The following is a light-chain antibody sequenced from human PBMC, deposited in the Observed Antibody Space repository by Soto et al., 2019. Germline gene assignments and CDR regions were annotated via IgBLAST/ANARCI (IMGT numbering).Light chain of an antibody. V-gene: IGKV1-17*03. Sequence: DIQMTQSPSAMSASVVDRVTITFRSSQVISNYLAWFQQKPGKAPKRLIYDASSLQSGVPSRFSGSGSGTEFTLTISNLQPEDFATYYCLQHKSYPITFGQGTRLEIK. J-gene: IGKJ5*01. CDR2: DAS. CDR1: QVISNY. CDR3: LQHKSYPIT.